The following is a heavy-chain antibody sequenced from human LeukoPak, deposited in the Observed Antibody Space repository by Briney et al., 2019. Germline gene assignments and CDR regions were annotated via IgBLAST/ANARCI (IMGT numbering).Heavy chain of an antibody. CDR2: ISYRTSHI. J-gene: IGHJ4*02. Sequence: GGSLRLSYTASSFTLVDREPKWVRQAPGKGLEWVSSISYRTSHIYYADSVKGRFTISRDNAKNSLYLQMDSLRAEHGSVYLCGRASPPLRTAAAGDYWGQGTLVTVSS. V-gene: IGHV3-21*01. D-gene: IGHD2-2*01. CDR3: GRASPPLRTAAAGDY. CDR1: SFTLVDRE.